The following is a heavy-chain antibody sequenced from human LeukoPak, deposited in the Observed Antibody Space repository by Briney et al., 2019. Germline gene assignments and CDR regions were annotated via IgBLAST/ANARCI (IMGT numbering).Heavy chain of an antibody. CDR2: IYYSGST. J-gene: IGHJ4*02. V-gene: IGHV4-59*08. CDR1: GGSISSYY. CDR3: ARRSLYYYDSSGYYQARYYFDY. Sequence: SETLSLTCTVSGGSISSYYWSWIRQPPGKGLEWIGYIYYSGSTNYNPSLKSRVTISVDTSKNQFSLKLSSVTAADTAVYYCARRSLYYYDSSGYYQARYYFDYWGQGTLVTVSS. D-gene: IGHD3-22*01.